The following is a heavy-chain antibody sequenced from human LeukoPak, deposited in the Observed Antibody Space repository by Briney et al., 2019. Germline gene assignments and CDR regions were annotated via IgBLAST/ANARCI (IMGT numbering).Heavy chain of an antibody. CDR3: ARDIQDCSGISCFRGAFDI. D-gene: IGHD2-2*01. J-gene: IGHJ3*02. V-gene: IGHV4-31*03. CDR2: ISYTGST. Sequence: PSQTLSLTCTISGGSIRDGAYFWSWVRLHPGKGLEWIGYISYTGSTHYNPSLESRVTISVDTTKNQFFLKLSSVTAADTAVYYCARDIQDCSGISCFRGAFDIWGQGTIVSVSS. CDR1: GGSIRDGAYF.